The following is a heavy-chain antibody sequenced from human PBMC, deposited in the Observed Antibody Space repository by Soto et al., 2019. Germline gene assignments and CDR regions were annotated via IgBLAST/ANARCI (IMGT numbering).Heavy chain of an antibody. J-gene: IGHJ4*02. CDR2: ISYDGSNK. CDR1: GFTFSSYG. CDR3: AKDRPYCSGGSCYSSSFDY. V-gene: IGHV3-30*18. Sequence: PGGSLRLSCAASGFTFSSYGMHWVRQAPGKGLEWVAVISYDGSNKYYADSVKGRFTISRDNSKNTLYLQMNSLRAEDTAVYYCAKDRPYCSGGSCYSSSFDYWGQGTLVTVS. D-gene: IGHD2-15*01.